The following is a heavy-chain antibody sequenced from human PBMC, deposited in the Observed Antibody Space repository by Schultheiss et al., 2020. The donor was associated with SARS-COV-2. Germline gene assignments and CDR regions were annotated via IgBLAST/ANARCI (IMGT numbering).Heavy chain of an antibody. D-gene: IGHD4-17*01. CDR1: GFTFISYA. J-gene: IGHJ4*02. V-gene: IGHV3-33*06. Sequence: GGSLRLSCAASGFTFISYAMSWVRQAPGKGLEWVAVIWYDGSNKYYADSVKGRFTISRDNSKNTLYLQMNSLRAEDTAVYYCAKIEGADYGDYGYFDYWGQGTLVTVSS. CDR2: IWYDGSNK. CDR3: AKIEGADYGDYGYFDY.